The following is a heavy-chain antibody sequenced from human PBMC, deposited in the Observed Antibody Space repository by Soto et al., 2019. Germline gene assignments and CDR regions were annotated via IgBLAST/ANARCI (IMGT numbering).Heavy chain of an antibody. V-gene: IGHV3-15*01. D-gene: IGHD3-10*01. CDR3: TRTILQWFGESD. CDR2: IKSETDGATT. CDR1: GFTFTNAW. J-gene: IGHJ4*02. Sequence: EVQLVESGGGLVKPGGSLRLSCTASGFTFTNAWMSWVRQAPGKGLEWVGRIKSETDGATTDYAAPVKGRFTISRADSTNTLYLHMNSLKTEETAVYYCTRTILQWFGESDWGQGTLVTVSS.